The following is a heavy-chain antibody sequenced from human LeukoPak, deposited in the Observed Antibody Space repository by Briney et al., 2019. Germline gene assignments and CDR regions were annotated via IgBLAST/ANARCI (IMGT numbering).Heavy chain of an antibody. D-gene: IGHD4-17*01. J-gene: IGHJ4*02. V-gene: IGHV3-21*01. CDR3: ARDYGDWTMVYDY. CDR1: GFTFSSYS. CDR2: ISSSSSYI. Sequence: PGGSLRLSCAASGFTFSSYSMNWVRQAPGKGLEWVSSISSSSSYIYYADSVKGRFTISRDNAKNSLYLQMNSLRAEDTAVYYCARDYGDWTMVYDYWGQGTLVTVSS.